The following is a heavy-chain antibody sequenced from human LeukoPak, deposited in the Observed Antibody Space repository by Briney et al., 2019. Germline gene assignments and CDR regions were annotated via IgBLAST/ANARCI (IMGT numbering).Heavy chain of an antibody. CDR3: ARAAAAGDRKDAFDI. Sequence: PSETLSLTCAVYGGSFSGYYWSWIRQPPGKGLEWIGEINHSGSTNYNPSLKSRVTISVDTSKNQFSLKLSSVTAADTAVYYCARAAAAGDRKDAFDIWGQGTMVTVSS. J-gene: IGHJ3*02. CDR1: GGSFSGYY. V-gene: IGHV4-34*01. D-gene: IGHD6-13*01. CDR2: INHSGST.